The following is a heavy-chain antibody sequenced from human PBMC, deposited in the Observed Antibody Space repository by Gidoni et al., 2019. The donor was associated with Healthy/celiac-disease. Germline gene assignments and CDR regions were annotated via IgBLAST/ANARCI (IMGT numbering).Heavy chain of an antibody. D-gene: IGHD5-12*01. Sequence: QVQLVESGGGVVQPGRSLRLSCAASGFTFSSYAMHWVRQAPGKGLEWVAVISYDGSNKYYADSVKGRFTISRDNAKNTLYLQMNSLRAEDTAVYYCARDGARGYRVEPDYWGQGTLVTVSS. CDR3: ARDGARGYRVEPDY. CDR2: ISYDGSNK. J-gene: IGHJ4*02. CDR1: GFTFSSYA. V-gene: IGHV3-30-3*01.